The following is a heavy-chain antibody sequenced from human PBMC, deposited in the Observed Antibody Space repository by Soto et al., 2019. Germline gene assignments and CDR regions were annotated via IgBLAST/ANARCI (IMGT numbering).Heavy chain of an antibody. J-gene: IGHJ3*02. Sequence: ASVKVSCKASGYTFTSYYMHWVRQAHGQGLEWMGIINPSGGSTSYARKFQGRVTMTRDTSTSTVYMELSSLRSEDTAVYYCARLTRYNWNYGAFDIWGQGTMVTVSS. CDR3: ARLTRYNWNYGAFDI. V-gene: IGHV1-46*01. CDR2: INPSGGST. D-gene: IGHD1-7*01. CDR1: GYTFTSYY.